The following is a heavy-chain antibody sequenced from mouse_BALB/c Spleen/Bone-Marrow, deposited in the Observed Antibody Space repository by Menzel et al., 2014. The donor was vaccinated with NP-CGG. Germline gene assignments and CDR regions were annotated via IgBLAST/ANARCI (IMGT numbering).Heavy chain of an antibody. CDR3: TREGTFFAY. CDR1: GYTFTSYY. D-gene: IGHD3-3*01. V-gene: IGHV1S81*02. J-gene: IGHJ3*01. CDR2: INPSNGGT. Sequence: QVQLKQSGVELVKPGASVKLSCKSSGYTFTSYYMYWVKQRPGQGLEWIGGINPSNGGTNFNEKFKSKATLTVDKSSSTAYMQLSSLTSEDSAVYYCTREGTFFAYWGQGTLVTVSA.